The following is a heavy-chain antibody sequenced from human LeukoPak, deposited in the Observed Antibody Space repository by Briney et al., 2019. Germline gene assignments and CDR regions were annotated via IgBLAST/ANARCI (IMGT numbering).Heavy chain of an antibody. J-gene: IGHJ3*02. CDR2: INPNSGGT. CDR1: GYTFTSYY. CDR3: ARGGGVIVVVPAAASDAFDI. D-gene: IGHD2-2*01. V-gene: IGHV1-2*02. Sequence: ASVKVSCKASGYTFTSYYMHWVRQAPGQGLEWMGWINPNSGGTNYAQKFQGRVTMTRDTSISTAYMELSRLRSDDTAVYYCARGGGVIVVVPAAASDAFDIWGQGTMVTVSS.